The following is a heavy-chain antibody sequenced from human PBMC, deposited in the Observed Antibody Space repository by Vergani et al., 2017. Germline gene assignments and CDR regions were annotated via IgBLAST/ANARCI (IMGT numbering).Heavy chain of an antibody. CDR2: IYTSGST. CDR1: GGSISSGSYY. CDR3: ASLQLLAYCGGDCSHEHYFDY. V-gene: IGHV4-61*02. J-gene: IGHJ4*02. Sequence: QVQLQESGPGLVKPSQTLSLTCTVSGGSISSGSYYWSWIRQPAGKGLEWIGRIYTSGSTNYNPSLKSRGTISVDTSKNQFSLKLSSVTAADTAVYYCASLQLLAYCGGDCSHEHYFDYWGQGTLVTVSS. D-gene: IGHD2-21*02.